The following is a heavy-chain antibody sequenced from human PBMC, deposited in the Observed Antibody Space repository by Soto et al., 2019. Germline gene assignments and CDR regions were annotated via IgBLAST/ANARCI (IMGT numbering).Heavy chain of an antibody. CDR1: GFTFSSYA. J-gene: IGHJ4*02. D-gene: IGHD3-3*01. CDR3: ARSQERITIFGVVIEPIDY. V-gene: IGHV3-30-3*01. Sequence: GGSLRLSCAASGFTFSSYAMHWVRQAPGKGLEWVAVISYDGSNKYYADSVKGRFTISRHNSKNTLYLQMNSLRAEDTAVYYCARSQERITIFGVVIEPIDYWGQGTLVTVSS. CDR2: ISYDGSNK.